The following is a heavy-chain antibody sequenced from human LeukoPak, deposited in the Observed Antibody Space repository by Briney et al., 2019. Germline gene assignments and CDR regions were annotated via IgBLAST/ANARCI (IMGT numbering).Heavy chain of an antibody. D-gene: IGHD1-1*01. J-gene: IGHJ4*02. Sequence: ASVKVSCKASGYTFTSYGITWVRQAPGQGLEWMGWISAYNGHTNYVQNFQGRVTMSTDTSTSTAYMELRSLRSDDTAVYYCARVWRTSPYHFEYWGQGTLVTVSS. CDR1: GYTFTSYG. CDR3: ARVWRTSPYHFEY. CDR2: ISAYNGHT. V-gene: IGHV1-18*01.